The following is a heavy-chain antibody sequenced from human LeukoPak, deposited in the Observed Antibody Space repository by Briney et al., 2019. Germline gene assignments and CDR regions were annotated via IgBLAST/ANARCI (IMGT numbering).Heavy chain of an antibody. CDR3: AREYLVAVAGTNSFDF. D-gene: IGHD6-19*01. CDR2: IYTSGST. Sequence: PSQTLSLTCTVSGGSVSSGTYYWNWIRQPAGKGLEWIGRIYTSGSTNYNPSLKSRVTISVDTSKNHFSLKLSSVTAADTAVYYCAREYLVAVAGTNSFDFWGQGTLVTVSS. CDR1: GGSVSSGTYY. V-gene: IGHV4-61*02. J-gene: IGHJ4*02.